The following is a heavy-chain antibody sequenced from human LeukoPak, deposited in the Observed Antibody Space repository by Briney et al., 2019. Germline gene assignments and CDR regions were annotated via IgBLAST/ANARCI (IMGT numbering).Heavy chain of an antibody. Sequence: PSEPQSLPCTVSVRSISIGGYYWAWIRRPPGKGLEWIGSIKYSGCPYYNPALKSRVTISVDTSKNQSPLKLSSVTAADTAVYYCARDVPSTPKVHTPMAIGFDYWGQGTLVTVSS. J-gene: IGHJ4*02. CDR1: VRSISIGGYY. D-gene: IGHD5-18*01. CDR3: ARDVPSTPKVHTPMAIGFDY. V-gene: IGHV4-39*06. CDR2: IKYSGCP.